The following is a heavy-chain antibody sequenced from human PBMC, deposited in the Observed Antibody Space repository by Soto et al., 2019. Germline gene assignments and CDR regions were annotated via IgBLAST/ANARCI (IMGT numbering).Heavy chain of an antibody. J-gene: IGHJ6*02. V-gene: IGHV1-69*01. D-gene: IGHD4-17*01. CDR3: ARDLRDYGDYVENYYGMDV. CDR1: GGTFSSYA. CDR2: IIPIFGTA. Sequence: QVQLVQSGAEVKKPGSSVKVSCKASGGTFSSYAISWLRQAPGQGLEWMGGIIPIFGTANYAQKFQGRVTITADESTSTAYMELSSMRSDDTAVYYCARDLRDYGDYVENYYGMDVWGQGTTVTVSS.